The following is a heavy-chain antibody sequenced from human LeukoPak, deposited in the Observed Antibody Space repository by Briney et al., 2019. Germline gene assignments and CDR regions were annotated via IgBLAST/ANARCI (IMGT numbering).Heavy chain of an antibody. CDR1: GGTFSSYA. CDR2: IIPIFGTT. CDR3: ARVVGVTGYSSSWYSGYYYYMDV. J-gene: IGHJ6*03. D-gene: IGHD6-13*01. Sequence: ASVKVSCKASGGTFSSYAISWVRQAPGQGLEWMGGIIPIFGTTNYAQKFQDRVTITADKSTSTAYMELSSLRSEDTDVCYCARVVGVTGYSSSWYSGYYYYMDVWGKGTTVTVSS. V-gene: IGHV1-69*06.